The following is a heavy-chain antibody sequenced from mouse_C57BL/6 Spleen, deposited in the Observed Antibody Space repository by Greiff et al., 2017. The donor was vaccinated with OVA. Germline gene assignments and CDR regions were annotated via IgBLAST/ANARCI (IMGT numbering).Heavy chain of an antibody. CDR2: INPNNGGT. J-gene: IGHJ2*01. CDR3: ARDYYSNP. CDR1: GYTFTDYY. Sequence: EVQLQQSGPELVKPGASVKISCKASGYTFTDYYMNWVKQSQGKSLEWIGDINPNNGGTSYNQKFKGKATLTVDKSSSTAYMELRSLTSEDSAVYYCARDYYSNPWGQGTTLTVSS. V-gene: IGHV1-26*01. D-gene: IGHD2-5*01.